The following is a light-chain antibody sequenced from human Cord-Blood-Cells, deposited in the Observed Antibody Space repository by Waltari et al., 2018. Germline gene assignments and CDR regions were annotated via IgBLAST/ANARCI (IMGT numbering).Light chain of an antibody. V-gene: IGLV2-23*01. J-gene: IGLJ3*02. CDR1: SSDVGRYNL. CDR3: CSYAGSSTLV. CDR2: EGS. Sequence: QSALTQPASVSGSPGQLITISCTGTSSDVGRYNLVYCYQKTPGKAPKLMIYEGSKRHSGVSNRFSGSKSGNTASLTISGLQAEDEADYYCCSYAGSSTLVFGGGTKLTVL.